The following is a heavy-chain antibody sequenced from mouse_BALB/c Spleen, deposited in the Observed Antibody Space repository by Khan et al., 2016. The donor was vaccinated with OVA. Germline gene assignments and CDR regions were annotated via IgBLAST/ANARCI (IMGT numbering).Heavy chain of an antibody. D-gene: IGHD4-1*01. CDR1: GFNFRDNC. CDR3: ADHLTESFAY. CDR2: IDTGGDYS. J-gene: IGHJ3*01. V-gene: IGHV5-6*01. Sequence: EVQLQESGAELVKPGGSFKLSCSASGFNFRDNCIPWVNQIPEKGLEWIATIDTGGDYSNYPASVKGHSTITRDNAKNTLYLQMSVLKSEDTAMYYCADHLTESFAYWGQGTLVTVSA.